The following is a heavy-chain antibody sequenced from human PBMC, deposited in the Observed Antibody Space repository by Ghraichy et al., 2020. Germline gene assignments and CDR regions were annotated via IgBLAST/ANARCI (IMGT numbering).Heavy chain of an antibody. CDR3: ANDPGTRVYQYFQH. CDR2: ISSSGGST. D-gene: IGHD6-13*01. J-gene: IGHJ1*01. CDR1: GFTFSSYA. V-gene: IGHV3-23*01. Sequence: GGSLRLSCAASGFTFSSYAMSWVRQAPGKGLEWVSAISSSGGSTYYADSVKGRFTISRDNSKNTLYLQMNSLRAEDTAVYYCANDPGTRVYQYFQHWGQGTLVTVSS.